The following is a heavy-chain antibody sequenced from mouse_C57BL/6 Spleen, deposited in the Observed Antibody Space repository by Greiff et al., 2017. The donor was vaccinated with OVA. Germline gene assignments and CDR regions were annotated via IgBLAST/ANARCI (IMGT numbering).Heavy chain of an antibody. V-gene: IGHV1-80*01. J-gene: IGHJ3*01. D-gene: IGHD2-4*01. CDR2: IYPGDGDT. CDR1: GYAFSSYW. Sequence: VQLQQSGAELVKPGASVKISCKASGYAFSSYWMNWVKQRPGKGLEWIGQIYPGDGDTNYNGKFKGKATLTADKSSSTAYMQLSSLTSEDSAVYFCARGGDYDERFAYWGQGTLVTVSA. CDR3: ARGGDYDERFAY.